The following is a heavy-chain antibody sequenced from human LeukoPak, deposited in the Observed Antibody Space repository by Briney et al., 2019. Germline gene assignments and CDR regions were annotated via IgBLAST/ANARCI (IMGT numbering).Heavy chain of an antibody. D-gene: IGHD3-10*01. CDR2: NYSGGNT. CDR3: VRESGLGELFPYAFDI. J-gene: IGHJ3*02. V-gene: IGHV3-53*01. CDR1: GFSVSNNY. Sequence: GGSPRLSCAASGFSVSNNYMSWVRQAPGKGVEWVSVNYSGGNTYYADSVRGRFAISREYSRNTVYLQMNSLRAEDTAVYYCVRESGLGELFPYAFDIWGQGTVVTVSS.